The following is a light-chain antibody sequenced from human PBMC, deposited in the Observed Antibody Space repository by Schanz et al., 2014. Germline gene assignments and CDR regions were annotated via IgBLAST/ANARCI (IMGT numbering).Light chain of an antibody. V-gene: IGLV2-8*01. CDR3: CSYAGSTTYWL. J-gene: IGLJ3*02. CDR1: SSDVGGHDY. CDR2: QVT. Sequence: QSVLTQPPSASGAPGQSVTISCTGTSSDVGGHDYVSWYQHHPGKAPKVMIYQVTKRPSGVPDRFSGSKSGNTASLTVSGLQAEDEADYYCCSYAGSTTYWLFGGGTKLTVL.